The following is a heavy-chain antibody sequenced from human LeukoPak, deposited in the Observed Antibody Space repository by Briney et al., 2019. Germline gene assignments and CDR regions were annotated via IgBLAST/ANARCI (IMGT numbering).Heavy chain of an antibody. D-gene: IGHD3-3*01. CDR2: INTNTGNP. Sequence: ASVKVSCKASGYTFTSYAMNWVRQAPGQGLEWMGWINTNTGNPTYAQGFTGRFVFSLDTSVSTAYLQISSLKAEDTAVYYCVRESGREYYDFWSGYYSGAFDIWGQGTMVTVSS. CDR3: VRESGREYYDFWSGYYSGAFDI. CDR1: GYTFTSYA. J-gene: IGHJ3*02. V-gene: IGHV7-4-1*02.